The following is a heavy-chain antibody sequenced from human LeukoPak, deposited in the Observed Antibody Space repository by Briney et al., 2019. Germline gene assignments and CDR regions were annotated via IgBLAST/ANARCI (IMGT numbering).Heavy chain of an antibody. CDR1: GFTFSSYG. J-gene: IGHJ6*03. Sequence: GGSLRLSCAASGFTFSSYGMSWVRQAPGKGLEWVSAISGSGGSTYYADSVKGRFTISRDNSKNTLYLQMNSLRTEDTAVYYCARVKYYDSSGLDYYYYYYMDVWGKGTTVTVSS. CDR3: ARVKYYDSSGLDYYYYYYMDV. D-gene: IGHD3-22*01. V-gene: IGHV3-23*01. CDR2: ISGSGGST.